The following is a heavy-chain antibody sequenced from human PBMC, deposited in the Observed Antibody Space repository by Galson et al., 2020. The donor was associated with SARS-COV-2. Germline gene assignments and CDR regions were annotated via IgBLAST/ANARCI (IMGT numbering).Heavy chain of an antibody. CDR1: GGSISTNNCF. CDR3: SIDQCYGSLLSIVDPFDH. Sequence: VQALETLSLTCTVSGGSISTNNCFWGWIRQPPGKGLEWIGSIYYGGTTYYNPSLKSRLTISMDTSKNQFSLNLSSVTAADTAVYYCSIDQCYGSLLSIVDPFDHWGQGTLVTVSS. J-gene: IGHJ4*02. D-gene: IGHD2-15*01. CDR2: IYYGGTT. V-gene: IGHV4-39*07.